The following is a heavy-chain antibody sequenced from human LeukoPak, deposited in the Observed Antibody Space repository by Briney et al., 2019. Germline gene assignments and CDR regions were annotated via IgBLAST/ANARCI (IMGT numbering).Heavy chain of an antibody. J-gene: IGHJ4*02. V-gene: IGHV4-59*01. CDR2: ISYTGGT. CDR1: GGSFSSYY. CDR3: AGSGGFTSPQNY. D-gene: IGHD3-16*01. Sequence: SETLSLTCTVSGGSFSSYYWSWIRQPPGKGLEWIGCISYTGGTNYTPSLKSRVTISLDTSKSQFSLKLNSVTAADTALYYCAGSGGFTSPQNYWGQGTLVTV.